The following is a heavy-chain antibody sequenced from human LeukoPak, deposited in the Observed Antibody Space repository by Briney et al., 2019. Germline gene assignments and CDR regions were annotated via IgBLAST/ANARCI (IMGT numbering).Heavy chain of an antibody. Sequence: SETLSLTCTVSGGSISSYYWSWIRQPPGKGLEWIGYIYYSGSTNYNPSLKSRVTISVDTSKNQFSLKLSSVTAADAAVYYCAAGSGGRIDYWGQGTLVTVSS. CDR2: IYYSGST. D-gene: IGHD3-10*01. J-gene: IGHJ4*02. CDR3: AAGSGGRIDY. V-gene: IGHV4-59*08. CDR1: GGSISSYY.